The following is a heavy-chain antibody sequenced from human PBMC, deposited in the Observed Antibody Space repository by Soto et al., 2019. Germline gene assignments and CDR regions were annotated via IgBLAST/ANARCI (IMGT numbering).Heavy chain of an antibody. CDR2: IIPIFGTA. CDR1: GGTFSSYA. Sequence: QVQLVQSGAEVKKPGSSVKVSCKASGGTFSSYAISWVRQAPGQGLEWMGGIIPIFGTANYAQKFQGRVTNTADESTSTAYMELSSLRSEDTAVYYGAEGGGQHYCCGMDVWGQGTTVTVSS. D-gene: IGHD3-10*01. J-gene: IGHJ6*02. V-gene: IGHV1-69*12. CDR3: AEGGGQHYCCGMDV.